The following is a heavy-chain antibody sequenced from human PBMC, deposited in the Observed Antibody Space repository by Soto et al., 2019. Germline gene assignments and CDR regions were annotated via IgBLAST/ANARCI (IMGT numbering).Heavy chain of an antibody. J-gene: IGHJ4*02. Sequence: GASVKVSCKVSGYALTELSMHWVRQAPGKGLEWMGGFDPEDGETIYAQKFQGRVTMTEDTSTDTAYMELSSLRSEDTAVYYCATDKKGAAGTVDYWGQGTLVTVSS. CDR1: GYALTELS. V-gene: IGHV1-24*01. CDR3: ATDKKGAAGTVDY. D-gene: IGHD6-13*01. CDR2: FDPEDGET.